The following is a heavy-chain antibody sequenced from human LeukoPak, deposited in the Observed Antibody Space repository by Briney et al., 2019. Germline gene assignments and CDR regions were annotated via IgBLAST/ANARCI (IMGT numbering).Heavy chain of an antibody. Sequence: GGSLRLSCAASGFTFSSYWMSWVRQAPGKGLEWVSAISGSGGSTYYADSVKGRFTISRDNSKNTLYLQMNSLRAEDAAVYYCAKDRNYYDSSGYYYDWGQGTLVTVSS. J-gene: IGHJ4*02. CDR3: AKDRNYYDSSGYYYD. CDR1: GFTFSSYW. D-gene: IGHD3-22*01. CDR2: ISGSGGST. V-gene: IGHV3-23*01.